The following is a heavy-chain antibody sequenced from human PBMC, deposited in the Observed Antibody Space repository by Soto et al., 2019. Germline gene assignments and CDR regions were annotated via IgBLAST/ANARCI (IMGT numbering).Heavy chain of an antibody. Sequence: GGSLRLSCAASGFTFSSYGMHWVRQAPGKGLEWVAVISYDGSNKYYADSVKGRFTISRDNSKNTLYLQMNSLRAEDTAVYYCATNYYGSGSPIWGDAFDIWGQGTMVTVSS. CDR1: GFTFSSYG. V-gene: IGHV3-30*03. D-gene: IGHD3-10*01. CDR2: ISYDGSNK. CDR3: ATNYYGSGSPIWGDAFDI. J-gene: IGHJ3*02.